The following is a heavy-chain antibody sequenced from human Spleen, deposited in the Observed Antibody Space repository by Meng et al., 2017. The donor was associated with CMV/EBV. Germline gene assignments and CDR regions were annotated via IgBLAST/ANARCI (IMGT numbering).Heavy chain of an antibody. Sequence: GESLKISCAASGFTFSSYAMSWVRQAPGKGLEWVSAISGSGGSTYYADSVKGRFTISRDNAKNSLYLQMNSLRAEDTAVYYCARVRWELLGGDFDYWGQGTLVTVSS. CDR1: GFTFSSYA. CDR3: ARVRWELLGGDFDY. CDR2: ISGSGGST. D-gene: IGHD1-26*01. V-gene: IGHV3-23*01. J-gene: IGHJ4*02.